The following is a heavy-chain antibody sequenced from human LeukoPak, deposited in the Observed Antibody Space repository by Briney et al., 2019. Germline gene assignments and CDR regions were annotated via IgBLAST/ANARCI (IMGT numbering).Heavy chain of an antibody. CDR2: ISYDGSNK. CDR3: AKRNIAAAGLIDY. D-gene: IGHD6-13*01. CDR1: GFTFSSYG. V-gene: IGHV3-30*18. J-gene: IGHJ4*02. Sequence: PGGSLRLSCAASGFTFSSYGMHWVRQAPGKGLEWVAVISYDGSNKYYADSVKGRFTISRDNSKNTLYLQMNSLRAEDTAVYYCAKRNIAAAGLIDYWGQGTLVTVSS.